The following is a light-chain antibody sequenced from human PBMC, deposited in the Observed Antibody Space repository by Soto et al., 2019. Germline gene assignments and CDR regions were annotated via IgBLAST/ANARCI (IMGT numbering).Light chain of an antibody. V-gene: IGKV3-20*01. Sequence: EIVLTQSPDILSLSPGERATLSCRASQSVSNRFFAWDQQAPGQPPRLLIYGASNRATGIPDRFSGGGSGTDFTLTISRLEPEDFAVYYCQQYGGSPLYTFGQGTKLEIK. CDR1: QSVSNRF. J-gene: IGKJ2*01. CDR3: QQYGGSPLYT. CDR2: GAS.